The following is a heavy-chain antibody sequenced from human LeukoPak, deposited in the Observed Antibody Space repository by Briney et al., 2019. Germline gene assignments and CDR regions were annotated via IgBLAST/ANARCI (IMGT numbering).Heavy chain of an antibody. J-gene: IGHJ5*02. V-gene: IGHV4-61*08. D-gene: IGHD2-15*01. Sequence: PSETLSLTCTVSGGSISSGDYYWSWIRQPPGKGLEWIGYIYYSGSTNYNPSLKSRVTISVDTSKNQFSLKLSSVTAADTAVYYCARQVVVVVAAIKYNWFDPWGQGTLVTVSS. CDR2: IYYSGST. CDR3: ARQVVVVVAAIKYNWFDP. CDR1: GGSISSGDYY.